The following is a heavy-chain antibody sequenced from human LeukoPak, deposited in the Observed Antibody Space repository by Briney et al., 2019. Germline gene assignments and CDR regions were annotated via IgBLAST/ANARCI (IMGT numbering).Heavy chain of an antibody. CDR3: TRVVVVAATRVAFDI. Sequence: SVKVSCKASGGTFSSYAISWVRQAPGQGLEWMGGIIPLFGTANYAQKFQGRVTITADESTSTAYMELSSLRSEDTAVYYCTRVVVVAATRVAFDIWGQGTMVTVSS. D-gene: IGHD2-15*01. J-gene: IGHJ3*02. CDR2: IIPLFGTA. V-gene: IGHV1-69*13. CDR1: GGTFSSYA.